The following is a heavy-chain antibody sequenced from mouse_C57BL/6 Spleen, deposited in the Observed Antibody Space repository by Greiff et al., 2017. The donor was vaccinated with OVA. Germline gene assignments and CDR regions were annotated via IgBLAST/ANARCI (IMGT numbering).Heavy chain of an antibody. D-gene: IGHD1-1*01. CDR3: THYYGSSYGYAMDY. Sequence: VQLQQSGAELVRPGASVKLSCTASGFNIKDDYMHWVKQRPEQGLEWIGWIDPENGDTEYASKFQGKATITADTSSNTAYLQLSSLTSEDTAVYYCTHYYGSSYGYAMDYWGQGTSVTVSS. CDR2: IDPENGDT. J-gene: IGHJ4*01. CDR1: GFNIKDDY. V-gene: IGHV14-4*01.